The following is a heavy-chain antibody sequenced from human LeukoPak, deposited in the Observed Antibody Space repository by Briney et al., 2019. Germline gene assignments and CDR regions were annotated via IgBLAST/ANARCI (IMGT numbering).Heavy chain of an antibody. CDR3: AREMMFQQLVGPTFDY. CDR2: INTNTGNP. CDR1: GYTFTSYA. J-gene: IGHJ4*02. D-gene: IGHD6-6*01. Sequence: GASVKVSCKASGYTFTSYAMNWVRQAPGQGLEWMGWINTNTGNPTYAQGFTGRFVFSLDTSVSTAYLQISSLKAEDTAVFYCAREMMFQQLVGPTFDYWAREPWSPSPQ. V-gene: IGHV7-4-1*02.